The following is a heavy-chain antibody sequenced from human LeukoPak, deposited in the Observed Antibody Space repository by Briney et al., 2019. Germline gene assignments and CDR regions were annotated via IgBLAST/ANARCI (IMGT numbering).Heavy chain of an antibody. J-gene: IGHJ4*02. V-gene: IGHV5-10-1*01. CDR3: ARHGAYYGSGSLKFDY. CDR1: GYSFTSYW. Sequence: GESLKISCKGSGYSFTSYWISWVRQMPGKGLEWTGRIDPSDSYTNYSPSFQGHVTISADKSISTAYLQWSSLKASDTAMYYCARHGAYYGSGSLKFDYWGQGTLVTVSS. D-gene: IGHD3-10*01. CDR2: IDPSDSYT.